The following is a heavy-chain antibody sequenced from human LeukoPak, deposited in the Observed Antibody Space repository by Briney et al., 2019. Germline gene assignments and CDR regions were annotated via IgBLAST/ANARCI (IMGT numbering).Heavy chain of an antibody. CDR2: IIPIFGTA. D-gene: IGHD3-22*01. J-gene: IGHJ6*03. Sequence: SSVKVSCKASGGTFSSYAISWVRQAPGQGLEWMGGIIPIFGTANYAQKFQGRVTITTDESTSTAYMELSSLRSEDTAVYYCARPSDSSGYYYNYYMDVWGKGTAVTVSS. V-gene: IGHV1-69*05. CDR1: GGTFSSYA. CDR3: ARPSDSSGYYYNYYMDV.